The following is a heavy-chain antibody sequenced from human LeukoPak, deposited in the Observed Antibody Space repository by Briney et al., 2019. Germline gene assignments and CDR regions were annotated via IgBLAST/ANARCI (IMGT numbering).Heavy chain of an antibody. CDR2: INPNNGGT. CDR1: GYTFTGYY. Sequence: ASVKVSCKASGYTFTGYYMHWVRQAPGQGLEWMGGINPNNGGTNYAQRFQGRVTMTRDTSISTAYMELSRLRSDDTAVYYCARDYSSGWGGSILYWGQGTLVTVSS. CDR3: ARDYSSGWGGSILY. J-gene: IGHJ4*02. V-gene: IGHV1-2*02. D-gene: IGHD6-19*01.